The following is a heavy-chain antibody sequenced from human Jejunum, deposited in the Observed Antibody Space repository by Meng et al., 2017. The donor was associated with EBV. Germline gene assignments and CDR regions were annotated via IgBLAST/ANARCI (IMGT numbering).Heavy chain of an antibody. CDR3: AGLRYSGYDRAFDY. J-gene: IGHJ4*02. CDR2: IYYSGST. CDR1: GGSINSGNVY. Sequence: HLQESGPGLVNPSATLSLTSTVTGGSINSGNVYWSWIRQPPGKGLEWIGYIYYSGSTNYIPSLKSRVTISLDTSKNQFSLKLSSVTAADTAVYYCAGLRYSGYDRAFDYWGQGALVTVSS. D-gene: IGHD5-12*01. V-gene: IGHV4-61*01.